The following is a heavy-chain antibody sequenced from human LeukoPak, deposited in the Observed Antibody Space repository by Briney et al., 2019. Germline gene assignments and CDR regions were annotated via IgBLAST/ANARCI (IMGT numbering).Heavy chain of an antibody. CDR1: GFTFSSYW. Sequence: SGRSLRLSCAASGFTFSSYWMHWVRQAPGKGLVWVSRIYIDGSSTSYADSVQGRFTISRDNAKNTLYLQMNSLRDEDTAVYYCARGLDGSFDHWGLGTLGSVSS. CDR3: ARGLDGSFDH. J-gene: IGHJ4*02. V-gene: IGHV3-74*01. D-gene: IGHD1-14*01. CDR2: IYIDGSST.